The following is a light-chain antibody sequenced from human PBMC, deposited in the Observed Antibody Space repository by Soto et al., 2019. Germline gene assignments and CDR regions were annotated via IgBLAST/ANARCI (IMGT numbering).Light chain of an antibody. CDR3: QQYNSYRA. Sequence: DIQMTQSPSSLSASLGETVTITCRASQSIDTWLAWHQQKPGRAPKLLISKASTLESGVPSRFSGSGSGTDFTLTISGLQPDDFAIYYCQQYNSYRAFGQGTKVDI. V-gene: IGKV1-5*03. CDR2: KAS. CDR1: QSIDTW. J-gene: IGKJ1*01.